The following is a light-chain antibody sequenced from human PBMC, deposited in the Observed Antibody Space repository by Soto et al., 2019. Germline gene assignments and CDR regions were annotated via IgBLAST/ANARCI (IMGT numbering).Light chain of an antibody. Sequence: AIQMTQSPSSLSASVGDRVTITCRASQDIRNDLGWYQQKPGKTPKLLIFAASSLQSGVPSRFSGSGSGTDLTLTISSLQPEDFATYYCLQDFNYHWTFGQGTKVEIE. CDR2: AAS. V-gene: IGKV1-6*01. CDR3: LQDFNYHWT. CDR1: QDIRND. J-gene: IGKJ1*01.